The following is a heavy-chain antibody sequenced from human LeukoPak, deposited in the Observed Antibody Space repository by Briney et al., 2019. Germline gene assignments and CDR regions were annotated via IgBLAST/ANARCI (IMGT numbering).Heavy chain of an antibody. D-gene: IGHD4-17*01. CDR1: GDSISSGDYY. CDR2: IYYSGST. Sequence: SQTLSLTCTVPGDSISSGDYYWTWIRQAPGKDLEWIGYIYYSGSTYYNPSLKSRVTISVDTSKNQFSLKLSSVTAADTAMYYCARGGYGDSSDYWGQGTLVTVSS. CDR3: ARGGYGDSSDY. J-gene: IGHJ4*02. V-gene: IGHV4-30-4*01.